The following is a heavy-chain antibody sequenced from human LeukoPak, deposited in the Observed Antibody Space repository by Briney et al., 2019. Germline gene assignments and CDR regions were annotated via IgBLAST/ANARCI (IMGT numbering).Heavy chain of an antibody. CDR2: IYYSGST. Sequence: SETLSLTCTVSGGSISSYYWSWIRQPPGKGLEWIGYIYYSGSTNYNPSLKGRVTISVDTPKNQFSLKLSSVTAADTAVYYCATSVKYCSGGSCYSEAFDIWGQGTMVTVSS. J-gene: IGHJ3*02. V-gene: IGHV4-59*01. D-gene: IGHD2-15*01. CDR1: GGSISSYY. CDR3: ATSVKYCSGGSCYSEAFDI.